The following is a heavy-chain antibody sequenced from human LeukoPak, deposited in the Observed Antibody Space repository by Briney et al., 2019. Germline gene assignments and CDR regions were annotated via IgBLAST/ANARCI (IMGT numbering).Heavy chain of an antibody. CDR3: ARAIWGSGSYYFDS. V-gene: IGHV4-39*01. Sequence: PSETLSLTCTVSGGSISSSSYYWGWIRQPPGKGLEWIGSIYYSGSTYYNPSLKSRVTISVDTSKNQFSLKLSSVTAADTAVYYCARAIWGSGSYYFDSWGQGTLVTVSS. CDR1: GGSISSSSYY. CDR2: IYYSGST. D-gene: IGHD3-10*01. J-gene: IGHJ4*02.